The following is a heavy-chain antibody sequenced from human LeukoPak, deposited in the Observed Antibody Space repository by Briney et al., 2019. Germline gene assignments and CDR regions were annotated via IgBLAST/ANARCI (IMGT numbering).Heavy chain of an antibody. Sequence: GGSLRLSCAPSGFTVSSNYMSWVRQAPGEGLEWVSVIYSGGSTYYADSVKGRFTISRDNSKNTLYLQMNSLRAEDTAVYYCARIVATSSGLDYWGQGTLVTVSS. CDR2: IYSGGST. D-gene: IGHD5-12*01. J-gene: IGHJ4*02. V-gene: IGHV3-66*01. CDR1: GFTVSSNY. CDR3: ARIVATSSGLDY.